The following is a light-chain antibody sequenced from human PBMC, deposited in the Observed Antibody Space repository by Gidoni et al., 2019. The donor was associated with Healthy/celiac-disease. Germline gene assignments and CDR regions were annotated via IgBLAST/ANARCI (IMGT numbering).Light chain of an antibody. CDR1: QSMSSW. Sequence: DIPMTQSPSTLSASVGDRVTITCRASQSMSSWLAWYQQKPGKAPKLLIYKASSLESGVPSRFSGSGSGTEFTLTISSLQPDDFAPYYCQQYNSPYSFGQGTKLEIK. V-gene: IGKV1-5*03. CDR2: KAS. CDR3: QQYNSPYS. J-gene: IGKJ2*03.